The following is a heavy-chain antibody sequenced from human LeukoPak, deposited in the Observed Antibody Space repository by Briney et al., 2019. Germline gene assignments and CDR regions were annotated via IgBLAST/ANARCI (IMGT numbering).Heavy chain of an antibody. CDR2: IYYSGTT. CDR3: AGYSSGWSSGGGY. V-gene: IGHV4-39*01. J-gene: IGHJ4*02. Sequence: SETLSLTCTVSGDSITSLTYYWGWIRQPPGKGPEGIASIYYSGTTYYSPSLKSRVTISVNRSDNQFSLRLSSVTAADTAVYFCAGYSSGWSSGGGYWGQGTLVTVSS. CDR1: GDSITSLTYY. D-gene: IGHD6-19*01.